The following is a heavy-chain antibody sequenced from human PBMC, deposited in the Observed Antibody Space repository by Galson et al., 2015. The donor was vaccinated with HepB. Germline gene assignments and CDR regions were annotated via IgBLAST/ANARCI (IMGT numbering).Heavy chain of an antibody. CDR1: GGSISSYY. CDR2: VYASGTT. CDR3: ARRLAV. Sequence: ETLSLTCTVSGGSISSYYWSWIRQPAGKGLEWIGRVYASGTTNYNPSLQSRVTMSVDTSKNQFSLNLNSVTAADTAVYYCARRLAVWGRGTTVTVSS. V-gene: IGHV4-4*07. J-gene: IGHJ6*04.